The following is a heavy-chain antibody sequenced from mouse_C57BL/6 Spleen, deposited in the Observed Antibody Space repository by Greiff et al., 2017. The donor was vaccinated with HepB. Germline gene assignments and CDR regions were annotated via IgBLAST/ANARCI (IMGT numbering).Heavy chain of an antibody. CDR1: GYTFTDYN. CDR2: INPNNGGT. CDR3: ARKVTTVPYFDY. D-gene: IGHD1-1*01. J-gene: IGHJ2*01. V-gene: IGHV1-18*01. Sequence: EVQLQQSGPELVKPGASVKIPCKASGYTFTDYNMDWVKQSHGKSLEWIGDINPNNGGTIYNQKFKGKATLTVDKSSSTAYMELRSLTSEDTAVYYCARKVTTVPYFDYWGQGTTLTVSS.